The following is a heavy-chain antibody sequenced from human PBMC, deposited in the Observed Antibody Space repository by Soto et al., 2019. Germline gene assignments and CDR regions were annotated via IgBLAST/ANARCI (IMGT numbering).Heavy chain of an antibody. CDR1: GGSISSYY. CDR2: IYYSGST. V-gene: IGHV4-59*01. J-gene: IGHJ6*03. CDR3: ARDHCSGVKCYSASGYYYMDV. D-gene: IGHD2-15*01. Sequence: SETLSLTCTVSGGSISSYYWSWIRQPPGKGLEWIGYIYYSGSTNYNPSLKSRVTISVDTSKNQFSLKVSSVTAADTAVYYCARDHCSGVKCYSASGYYYMDVWGKGTTVTVSS.